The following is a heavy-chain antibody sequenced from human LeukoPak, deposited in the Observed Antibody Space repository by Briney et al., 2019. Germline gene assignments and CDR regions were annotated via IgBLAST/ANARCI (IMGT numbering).Heavy chain of an antibody. J-gene: IGHJ6*03. D-gene: IGHD3-10*01. CDR3: ASVRRGFGESSKYYAYYYMGV. CDR1: DYSISSGYY. V-gene: IGHV4-38-2*01. CDR2: IYHIGTT. Sequence: ASETLSLTCSVSDYSISSGYYWGWIRQPPGKGLEWLGIIYHIGTTYYNPSLKSRVSISVDTSKNQFSLRLSSVTAADTAVYYCASVRRGFGESSKYYAYYYMGVWGKGTTVTISS.